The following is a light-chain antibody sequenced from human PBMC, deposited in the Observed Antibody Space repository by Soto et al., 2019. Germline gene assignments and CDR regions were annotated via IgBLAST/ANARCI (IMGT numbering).Light chain of an antibody. CDR2: GAS. CDR3: QQYGSSLLFT. V-gene: IGKV3-20*01. Sequence: EIVLTQSPGTLSLSPGERATLSCRASQSVSSSYLAWYQQKPGQAPRLLIYGASSRATGIPDRFSGSGSGTDFTIPISRLEPEDFAVYYCQQYGSSLLFTFGPGTKVDIK. J-gene: IGKJ3*01. CDR1: QSVSSSY.